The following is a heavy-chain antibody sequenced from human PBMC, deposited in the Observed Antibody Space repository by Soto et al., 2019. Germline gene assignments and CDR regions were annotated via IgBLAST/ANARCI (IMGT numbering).Heavy chain of an antibody. CDR1: GGSISSYY. J-gene: IGHJ4*02. CDR2: IHYSGST. CDR3: ATMIGDPVLTFDY. V-gene: IGHV4-59*01. Sequence: QVQLHESGPGQVKHSETLCLTCTVSGGSISSYYWSWIRQPPGKGLEWIGYIHYSGSTIYNPSLESRVTISVDTSKNQFSLKLTSVTAADTAVYYCATMIGDPVLTFDYWGQGTLVTVSS. D-gene: IGHD3-10*02.